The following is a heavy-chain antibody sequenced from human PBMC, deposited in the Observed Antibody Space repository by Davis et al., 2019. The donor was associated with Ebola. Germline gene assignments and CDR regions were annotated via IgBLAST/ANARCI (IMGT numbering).Heavy chain of an antibody. Sequence: PGGSLRLSCTASGFTFSSFWMHWVRQAPGKGLVWVSRINSDGSNTNYADSVKGRFTISRDNAKNTLYLQMNSLRAEDTAVYYCARARPGYCSSGSCYPGWFDPWGQGTLVTVSS. D-gene: IGHD2-15*01. J-gene: IGHJ5*02. CDR2: INSDGSNT. CDR3: ARARPGYCSSGSCYPGWFDP. V-gene: IGHV3-74*01. CDR1: GFTFSSFW.